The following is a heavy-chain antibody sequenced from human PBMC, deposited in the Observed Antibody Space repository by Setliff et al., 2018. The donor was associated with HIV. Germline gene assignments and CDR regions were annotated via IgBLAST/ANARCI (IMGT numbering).Heavy chain of an antibody. CDR2: IYYSGST. D-gene: IGHD3-10*01. J-gene: IGHJ4*02. CDR3: ARRRFYYGSGSSSQFDY. V-gene: IGHV4-39*07. CDR1: GGAISSRSYY. Sequence: SETLSLTCTVSGGAISSRSYYWGWIRQPPAKGLEWIGSIYYSGSTYYNPSLKSRVTFSLDTSKNQFSLNLSSVTAADTAVYYCARRRFYYGSGSSSQFDYWGQGTLVTVSS.